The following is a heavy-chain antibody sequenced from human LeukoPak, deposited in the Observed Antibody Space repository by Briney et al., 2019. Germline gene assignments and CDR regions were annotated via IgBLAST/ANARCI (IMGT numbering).Heavy chain of an antibody. CDR2: ISSSSSTI. CDR1: GFTFSSYS. CDR3: ARESVQYYGSGSYYNPGDY. Sequence: PGRSLRLSCAASGFTFSSYSMNWVRQAPGKGLEWVSYISSSSSTIYYADSVKGRFTISRDNAKNSLYLQMNSLRAEDTAVYYCARESVQYYGSGSYYNPGDYWGQGTLVTVSS. J-gene: IGHJ4*02. D-gene: IGHD3-10*01. V-gene: IGHV3-48*04.